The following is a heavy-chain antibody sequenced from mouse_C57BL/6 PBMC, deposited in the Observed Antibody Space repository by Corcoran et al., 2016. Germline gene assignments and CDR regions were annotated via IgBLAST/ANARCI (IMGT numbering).Heavy chain of an antibody. CDR2: INTYSGVP. CDR1: GYTFTTYG. V-gene: IGHV9-3*01. J-gene: IGHJ3*01. D-gene: IGHD2-5*01. CDR3: ARDYSNSWFAY. Sequence: QIQLVQSGPELKKPGETVKISCKASGYTFTTYGMSWVKQAPGKGLKWMGWINTYSGVPTYADDFKGRFAFSLETSASTAYLQINNLKNEDTATYFCARDYSNSWFAYWGQGTLVTVSA.